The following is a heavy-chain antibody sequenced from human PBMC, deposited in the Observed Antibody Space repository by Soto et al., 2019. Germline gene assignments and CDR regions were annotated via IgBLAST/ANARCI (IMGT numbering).Heavy chain of an antibody. Sequence: QVQLQQWGAGRLKPSETLSLTCAVYGGSFSGYYWSWIRQPPGKGLEWIGEINHSGNTNYNPSLISRLTLSVDPPKSPVYLKLSSVTAAVAAVYFCAGHSYNGSGYCYYSSGMDVWGQGTTVTVSS. D-gene: IGHD3-22*01. CDR1: GGSFSGYY. J-gene: IGHJ6*02. CDR2: INHSGNT. V-gene: IGHV4-34*01. CDR3: AGHSYNGSGYCYYSSGMDV.